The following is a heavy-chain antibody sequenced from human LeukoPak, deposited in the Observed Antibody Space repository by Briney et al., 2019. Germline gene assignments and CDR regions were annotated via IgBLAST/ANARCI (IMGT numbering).Heavy chain of an antibody. CDR1: GFTFNTYS. J-gene: IGHJ4*02. Sequence: GGSLRLSCAASGFTFNTYSMHWVRQAPGKGLEWLAIIAYDGANKYYADSVKGRFTVTRDNSKNILYLEMNSLSLEDSAVYYRASNCGEGRLPTTNKALDYWGQGTLVTVSS. CDR2: IAYDGANK. D-gene: IGHD1-1*01. V-gene: IGHV3-30-3*01. CDR3: ASNCGEGRLPTTNKALDY.